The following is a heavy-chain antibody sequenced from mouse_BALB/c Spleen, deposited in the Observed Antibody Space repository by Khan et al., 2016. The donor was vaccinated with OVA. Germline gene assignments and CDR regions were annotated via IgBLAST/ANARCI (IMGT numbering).Heavy chain of an antibody. CDR3: ASHLTGSFAY. D-gene: IGHD4-1*01. CDR2: ISSGGDYT. V-gene: IGHV5-6*01. Sequence: EVELVESGGDLVKPGGSLKLSCAASGFTFSSYSMSWVRQTPDKRLEWVATISSGGDYTYYPDSVKGRFTISRDNAKNTLYLQMSSLKSEETAMYYCASHLTGSFAYWGQGTLVTVSA. J-gene: IGHJ3*01. CDR1: GFTFSSYS.